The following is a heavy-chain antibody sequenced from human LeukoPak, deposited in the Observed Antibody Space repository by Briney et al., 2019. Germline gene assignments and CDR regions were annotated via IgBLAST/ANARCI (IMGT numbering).Heavy chain of an antibody. CDR1: GHSISSGYY. V-gene: IGHV4-38-2*01. Sequence: SETLSLTCAVSGHSISSGYYWGWIRQPPGKGLEWIGSIYHTGTTHYNASLRTRVTISVDTSKNQFSLKLTSATAADTAVYYCARVLAGSGNYDYWGQGTLVTVSS. J-gene: IGHJ4*02. D-gene: IGHD3-10*01. CDR2: IYHTGTT. CDR3: ARVLAGSGNYDY.